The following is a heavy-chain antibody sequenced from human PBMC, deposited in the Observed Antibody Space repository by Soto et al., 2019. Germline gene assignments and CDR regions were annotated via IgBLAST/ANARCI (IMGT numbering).Heavy chain of an antibody. CDR3: AKAVFLSLIDY. J-gene: IGHJ4*02. D-gene: IGHD2-8*01. CDR2: ISGSGGST. CDR1: GFTFSSFA. Sequence: GGSLRLSCAASGFTFSSFAMSWVRQASGKGLEWVSAISGSGGSTYYADSVKGRFTISRDNSKNTLYLQMNSLRAEDTAVYYCAKAVFLSLIDYWGQGTLVTVSS. V-gene: IGHV3-23*01.